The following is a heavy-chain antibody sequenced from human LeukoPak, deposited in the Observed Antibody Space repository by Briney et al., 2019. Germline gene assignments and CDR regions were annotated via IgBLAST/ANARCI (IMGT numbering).Heavy chain of an antibody. CDR3: HQSRDIVATIPNDY. V-gene: IGHV1-2*02. Sequence: ASVKVSCKASGYTFTGYYMHWVRQAPGQGLEWMGWINPNSGGTNYAQKFQGRVTMTRDTSISTAYMELSRLRSDDTAVYYCHQSRDIVATIPNDYWGQGPLVTVSS. CDR1: GYTFTGYY. J-gene: IGHJ4*02. CDR2: INPNSGGT. D-gene: IGHD5-12*01.